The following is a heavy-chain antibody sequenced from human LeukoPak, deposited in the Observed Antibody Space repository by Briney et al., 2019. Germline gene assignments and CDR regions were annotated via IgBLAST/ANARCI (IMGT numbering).Heavy chain of an antibody. CDR3: ARCPFSVAGSYYYYYYMDV. Sequence: PGGSLRLSCAASGFTFSSYAMSWVRQAPGKGLEWVANIKQDGSEKYYVDSVKGRFTISRDNAKNSLYLQMNSLRAEDTAVYYCARCPFSVAGSYYYYYYMDVWGKGTTVTVSS. CDR1: GFTFSSYA. CDR2: IKQDGSEK. V-gene: IGHV3-7*01. J-gene: IGHJ6*03. D-gene: IGHD6-19*01.